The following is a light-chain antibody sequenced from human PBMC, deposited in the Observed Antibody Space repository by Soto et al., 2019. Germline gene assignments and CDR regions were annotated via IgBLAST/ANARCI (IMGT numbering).Light chain of an antibody. V-gene: IGKV3-20*01. J-gene: IGKJ2*01. CDR3: QQYGSSPET. CDR2: GAS. Sequence: EIVLTQSPGTLSLSPGERATLSCRASQSVSSSYLAWYQQKPGQAPRLLIYGASSRATGTPDRFSGSGAGTDFTLTISRLEPEAFAVYYCQQYGSSPETFGQGTKLEIK. CDR1: QSVSSSY.